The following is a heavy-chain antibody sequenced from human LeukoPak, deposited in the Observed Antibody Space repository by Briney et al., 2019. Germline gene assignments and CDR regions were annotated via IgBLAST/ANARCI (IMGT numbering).Heavy chain of an antibody. D-gene: IGHD1-26*01. CDR3: ARDVGVGATTFDY. CDR2: IIPIFGTA. J-gene: IGHJ4*02. V-gene: IGHV1-69*05. CDR1: GGTFSSYA. Sequence: ASVKVSCKASGGTFSSYAISWVRQAPGQGLEWMGWIIPIFGTANYAQKFQGRVTITTDKSTSTAYMDLSSLRSADTAVYYCARDVGVGATTFDYWGQGTLVTVSS.